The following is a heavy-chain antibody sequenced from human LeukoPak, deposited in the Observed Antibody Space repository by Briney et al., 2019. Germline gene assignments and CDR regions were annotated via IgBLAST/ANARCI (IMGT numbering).Heavy chain of an antibody. CDR2: IRSRAYAATT. Sequence: QSGGSLRLSCTTSGFSFRDYAFSWVRQAPGKGLEWVGFIRSRAYAATTEYAASVKGRFIISRDDSRSIAYLQMSSLKIEDTAVYYCARGGDFGVPAPLGIDAFDFWGQGTMVTVSS. V-gene: IGHV3-49*04. CDR1: GFSFRDYA. J-gene: IGHJ3*01. CDR3: ARGGDFGVPAPLGIDAFDF. D-gene: IGHD2-2*01.